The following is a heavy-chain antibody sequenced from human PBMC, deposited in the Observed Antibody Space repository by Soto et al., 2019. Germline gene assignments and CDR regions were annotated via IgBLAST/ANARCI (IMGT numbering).Heavy chain of an antibody. CDR1: GYTFTSYG. CDR2: ISAYNGNT. CDR3: ARKCRSSRGCAFDI. Sequence: QVQLVQSGAEVKKPGASVKVSCKASGYTFTSYGISWVRQAPGQGLEWMGWISAYNGNTNYAQKLQGRGTMTTDTSPGTTDMDLMRLRSEDTAVYYCARKCRSSRGCAFDIWGQGTMVTVSS. J-gene: IGHJ3*02. D-gene: IGHD6-13*01. V-gene: IGHV1-18*01.